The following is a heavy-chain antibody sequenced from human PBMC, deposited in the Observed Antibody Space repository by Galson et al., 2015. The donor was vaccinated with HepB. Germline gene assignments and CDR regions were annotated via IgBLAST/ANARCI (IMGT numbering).Heavy chain of an antibody. V-gene: IGHV4-31*03. Sequence: TLSLTCTVSGGSISSGGYYWSWIRQHPGKGLGWIGYIYYSGSTYYNPSLKSRVTISVDTSKNQFSLKLSSVTAADTAVYYCARGVHGYYDFWSGSYYFDYWGQGTLVTVSS. CDR3: ARGVHGYYDFWSGSYYFDY. D-gene: IGHD3-3*01. CDR1: GGSISSGGYY. CDR2: IYYSGST. J-gene: IGHJ4*02.